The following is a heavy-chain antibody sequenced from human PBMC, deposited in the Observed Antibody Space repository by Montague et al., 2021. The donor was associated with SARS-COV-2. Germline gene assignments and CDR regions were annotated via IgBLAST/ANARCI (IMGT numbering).Heavy chain of an antibody. V-gene: IGHV3-15*01. J-gene: IGHJ4*02. CDR3: TTDPDFNYVLWVPN. CDR2: IKSKTDGGTT. CDR1: GFTFSNAW. Sequence: SLRLSCAASGFTFSNAWMSWVRQAPGKGLEWVGRIKSKTDGGTTDYAAPVKGRFTISRDDSKNTLYLQMNSLKTEDTAVYYCTTDPDFNYVLWVPNWGQGTLVTVSS. D-gene: IGHD3-10*02.